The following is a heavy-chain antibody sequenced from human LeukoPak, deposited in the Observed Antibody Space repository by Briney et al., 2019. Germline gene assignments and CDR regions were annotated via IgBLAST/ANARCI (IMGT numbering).Heavy chain of an antibody. CDR3: ARLNLAVANDY. V-gene: IGHV3-72*01. Sequence: GGSLRLSCAASGFTFSDHQMDWVRQAPGKGLEWVGRIRNKARSYTPEYAASVKGRFTISRDDSKNSLYLQMNSLKTEDAAVYYCARLNLAVANDYWGQGTLVTVSS. D-gene: IGHD6-19*01. J-gene: IGHJ4*02. CDR2: IRNKARSYTP. CDR1: GFTFSDHQ.